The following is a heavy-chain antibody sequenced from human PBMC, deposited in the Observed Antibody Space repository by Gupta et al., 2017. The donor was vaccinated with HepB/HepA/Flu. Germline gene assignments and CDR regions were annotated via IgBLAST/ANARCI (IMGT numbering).Heavy chain of an antibody. CDR1: GFTFSSYW. D-gene: IGHD6-19*01. Sequence: EVQLVESGGGLVQPGGSLRLSCAASGFTFSSYWMSWVRQVPGKGLEWVANIKQEGSEKYYVDSVKGRFTISRDNAKNSLYLQMNSLRAEDTAVYYCARVGIAVADPFDYWGQGTLVTVSS. CDR3: ARVGIAVADPFDY. CDR2: IKQEGSEK. J-gene: IGHJ4*02. V-gene: IGHV3-7*01.